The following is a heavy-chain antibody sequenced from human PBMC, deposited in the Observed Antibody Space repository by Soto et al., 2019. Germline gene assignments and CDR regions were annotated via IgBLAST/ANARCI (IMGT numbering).Heavy chain of an antibody. D-gene: IGHD3-22*01. J-gene: IGHJ4*02. Sequence: PSETLSLTCTVSVDSISSPHYYWTWIRQPPGKGLEWVGYIYYTGNNFYNPALKSRVAMSVDPSTNQFSLKLASVTDADTAVYFCAREPKQNYDSSPWNGGFDSWGPGTLVTVSS. V-gene: IGHV4-30-4*01. CDR3: AREPKQNYDSSPWNGGFDS. CDR1: VDSISSPHYY. CDR2: IYYTGNN.